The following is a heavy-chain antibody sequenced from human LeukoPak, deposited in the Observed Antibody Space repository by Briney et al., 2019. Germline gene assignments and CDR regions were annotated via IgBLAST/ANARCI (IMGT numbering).Heavy chain of an antibody. CDR1: GYTFTGYY. Sequence: ASVKVSCKASGYTFTGYYIRWVRQAPGQGLEWMGWMNPNSGNTGYAQKFQGRVTITRNTSISTAYMDLSSLTSEDTAVYYCARGYGDEIWGQGTMVTVSS. V-gene: IGHV1-8*03. CDR2: MNPNSGNT. CDR3: ARGYGDEI. J-gene: IGHJ3*02. D-gene: IGHD3-10*01.